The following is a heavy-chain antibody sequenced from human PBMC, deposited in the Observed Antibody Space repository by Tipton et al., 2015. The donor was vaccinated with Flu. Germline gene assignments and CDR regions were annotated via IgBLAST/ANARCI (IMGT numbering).Heavy chain of an antibody. D-gene: IGHD3-10*01. CDR3: ARDRIPRWFGEVGY. Sequence: QLVQSGAEVKKPGASVKVSCKASGYTFTSYGISWVRQAPGQGLEWMGWISAYNGNTNYAQKLQGRVTMTTDTSTSTAYMELRSLRSDDTAVYCCARDRIPRWFGEVGYWGQGTLVTVSS. CDR1: GYTFTSYG. V-gene: IGHV1-18*01. J-gene: IGHJ4*02. CDR2: ISAYNGNT.